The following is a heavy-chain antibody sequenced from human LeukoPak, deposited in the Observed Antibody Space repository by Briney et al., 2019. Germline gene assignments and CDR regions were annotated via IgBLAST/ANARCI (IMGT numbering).Heavy chain of an antibody. CDR1: CG. J-gene: IGHJ6*03. CDR2: ISGSSGTI. CDR3: ARRSEFGVLYYMDI. Sequence: CGMNWVRQAPGKGLERVSYISGSSGTIYYADSVKGRFTISRDNAKNSLYLQMNSLRAEDTAVYYCARRSEFGVLYYMDIWGKGTTVTVSS. V-gene: IGHV3-48*01. D-gene: IGHD3-16*01.